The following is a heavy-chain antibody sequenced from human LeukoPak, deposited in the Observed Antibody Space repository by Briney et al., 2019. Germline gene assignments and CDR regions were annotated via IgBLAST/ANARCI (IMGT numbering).Heavy chain of an antibody. J-gene: IGHJ4*02. CDR3: AKDGGRTYYDNLTGQYKDY. CDR1: GVTLSSYA. Sequence: GGSLRLSCAASGVTLSSYAMSWARQAPGKGLEWVSAISGSGGSTYYADSVKGRFTISRDNSKNTLYLQMNSLRAEDTAVYYCAKDGGRTYYDNLTGQYKDYWGQGTLVTVSS. CDR2: ISGSGGST. V-gene: IGHV3-23*01. D-gene: IGHD3-9*01.